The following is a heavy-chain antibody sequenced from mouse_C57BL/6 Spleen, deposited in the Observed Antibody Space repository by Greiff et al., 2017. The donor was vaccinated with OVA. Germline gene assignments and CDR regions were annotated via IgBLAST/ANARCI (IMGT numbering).Heavy chain of an antibody. J-gene: IGHJ2*01. CDR1: GFSFTSYA. CDR2: IWTGGGT. CDR3: ASNPDYYGSSSLYYFDY. D-gene: IGHD1-1*01. Sequence: VKVEESGPGLVAPSQCLSITCTVSGFSFTSYAISWVRQPPGKGLEWLGVIWTGGGTNYNSALKSRLSISKDNSKSQVFLKMNSLQTDDTARYYCASNPDYYGSSSLYYFDYWGQGTTLTVSS. V-gene: IGHV2-9-1*01.